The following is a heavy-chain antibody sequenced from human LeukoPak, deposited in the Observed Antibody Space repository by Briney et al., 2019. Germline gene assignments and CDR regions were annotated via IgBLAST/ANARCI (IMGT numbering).Heavy chain of an antibody. CDR2: IIPIFGTA. Sequence: SVKVSCKASGGTFSSYAINWVRQAPGQGLEWVGRIIPIFGTANYAQKFQGRVTITTDESTSTAYMELSSLRSEDTAVYYCARGVSGYQGYYNMDVWDKGTAVTVSS. CDR1: GGTFSSYA. CDR3: ARGVSGYQGYYNMDV. J-gene: IGHJ6*03. V-gene: IGHV1-69*05. D-gene: IGHD3-22*01.